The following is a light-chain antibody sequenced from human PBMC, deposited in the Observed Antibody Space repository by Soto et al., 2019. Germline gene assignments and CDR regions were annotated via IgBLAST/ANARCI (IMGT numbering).Light chain of an antibody. Sequence: EIVMTQSPATLSVSPGERATLSCRASQSVGSNLAWYQQKPGQAPRLLIYGASTRATGILARFSGSGSGTEFTLTISSLQSEDFAIYFCQQYNNWPPDRTFGQGTKVEIK. CDR1: QSVGSN. CDR2: GAS. CDR3: QQYNNWPPDRT. J-gene: IGKJ1*01. V-gene: IGKV3-15*01.